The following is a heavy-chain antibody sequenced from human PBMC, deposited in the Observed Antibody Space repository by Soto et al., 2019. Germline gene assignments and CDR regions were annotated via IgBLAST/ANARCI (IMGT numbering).Heavy chain of an antibody. V-gene: IGHV1-18*01. J-gene: IGHJ4*02. CDR2: ISAHNGNT. CDR1: GYAFTTYG. CDR3: ARGRYGAY. D-gene: IGHD3-10*01. Sequence: QVHLVQSGAEVKKPGASVKVSCQGSGYAFTTYGITWVRQAPGQGLEWMGWISAHNGNTNYAQKLQGRVTVNRDTSTSTAYMELRSLRYEDTAVYYCARGRYGAYWGQAALVTVSS.